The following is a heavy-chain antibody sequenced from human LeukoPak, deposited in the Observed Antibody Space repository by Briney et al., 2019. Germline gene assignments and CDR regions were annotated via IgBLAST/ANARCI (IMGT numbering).Heavy chain of an antibody. V-gene: IGHV3-64*01. CDR3: SRERGRNGDYDY. CDR2: ISSDGGSP. D-gene: IGHD1-1*01. CDR1: GITFSSYP. Sequence: GGSLRLSCVASGITFSSYPMHWVRQAPGKGMEYDSAISSDGGSPYYANSVKGRFTISRDNSKNTLYLQMGSLRTEDVAVYYCSRERGRNGDYDYWGQGTLLTVSS. J-gene: IGHJ4*02.